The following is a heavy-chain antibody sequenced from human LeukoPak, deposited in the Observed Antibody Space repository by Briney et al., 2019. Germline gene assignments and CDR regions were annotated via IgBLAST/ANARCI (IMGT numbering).Heavy chain of an antibody. D-gene: IGHD2-2*02. CDR3: ARVSAILFMDV. CDR1: GYTFTSYD. CDR2: MNPNSGNT. V-gene: IGHV1-8*01. Sequence: GASVKVSCKASGYTFTSYDINWVRQATGQGLEWMGWMNPNSGNTGYAQKFQARVTMTRNTSISTAYMELSSLRSEDTAVYYCARVSAILFMDVWGQGTTVTVSS. J-gene: IGHJ6*02.